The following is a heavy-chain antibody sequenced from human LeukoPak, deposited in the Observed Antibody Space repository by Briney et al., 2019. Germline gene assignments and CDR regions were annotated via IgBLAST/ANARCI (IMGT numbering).Heavy chain of an antibody. CDR1: GGSISSGSYY. J-gene: IGHJ4*02. CDR3: ARDHTYYYDSSGYSSHFDY. V-gene: IGHV4-61*02. Sequence: PSETLSLTCTVSGGSISSGSYYWSWIRQPAGKGLEWIGRIYTSGSTNYNPSLKSRVTISVDTSKNQFSLKLSSVTAADTAVYYCARDHTYYYDSSGYSSHFDYWGKGTLVTVSS. CDR2: IYTSGST. D-gene: IGHD3-22*01.